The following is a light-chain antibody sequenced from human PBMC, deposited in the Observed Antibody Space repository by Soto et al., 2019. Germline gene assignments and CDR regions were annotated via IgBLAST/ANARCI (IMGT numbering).Light chain of an antibody. CDR3: QQASTYPLT. Sequence: DIQMTQSPSSVSASVGDRVTITCRASQNIFSWLAWYQHKPGNAPKLLISAASTLQSGVPSRFSGSGSGTDFTLTIANLQPEDFATYYCQQASTYPLTFGGGTKVEIK. J-gene: IGKJ4*01. CDR2: AAS. CDR1: QNIFSW. V-gene: IGKV1-12*01.